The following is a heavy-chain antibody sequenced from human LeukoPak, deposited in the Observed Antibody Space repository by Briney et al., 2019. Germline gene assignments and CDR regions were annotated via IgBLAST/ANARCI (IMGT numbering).Heavy chain of an antibody. CDR2: ISYSGST. J-gene: IGHJ4*02. V-gene: IGHV4-59*01. D-gene: IGHD5-18*01. CDR1: GGSISSYY. Sequence: SETLSLTCTVSGGSISSYYWSWIRQPPGKGLEWIGYISYSGSTNYNPSLKSRVTISIDTSKNQFPLKLSSVTAADTAVYYCARGASGYSYGWGQGTLVTVSS. CDR3: ARGASGYSYG.